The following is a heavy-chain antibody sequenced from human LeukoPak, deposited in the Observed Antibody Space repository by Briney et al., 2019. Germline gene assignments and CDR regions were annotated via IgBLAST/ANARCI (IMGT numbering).Heavy chain of an antibody. CDR3: AREKSSGSAFYFDY. CDR1: GGSFSTYG. J-gene: IGHJ4*02. CDR2: IIPSFGKT. Sequence: SVKVSCKASGGSFSTYGFNWVRQPPGQGLEWMGGIIPSFGKTNYAQKFQGRVTITADESTRTAYMELSSLRSDDTGVYYCAREKSSGSAFYFDYWGQGTLVSVSS. D-gene: IGHD3-22*01. V-gene: IGHV1-69*13.